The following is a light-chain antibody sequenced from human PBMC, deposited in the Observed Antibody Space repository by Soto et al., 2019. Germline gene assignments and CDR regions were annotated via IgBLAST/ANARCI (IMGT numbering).Light chain of an antibody. CDR1: RSIINW. CDR3: QQYNDWPLT. V-gene: IGKV1-5*03. CDR2: KAS. Sequence: IQLTQSPSTLSASVGDRVTITCRASRSIINWLAWYQQKSGKGPKLLIYKASNLQTGVPSRFSGSGYGTEFTLTISTLQSEDFALYYCQQYNDWPLTFGQGTKVEIK. J-gene: IGKJ1*01.